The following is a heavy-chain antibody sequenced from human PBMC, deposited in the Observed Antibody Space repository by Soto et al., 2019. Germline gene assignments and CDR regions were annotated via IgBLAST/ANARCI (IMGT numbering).Heavy chain of an antibody. CDR3: ARVRGGYYQKDVFDI. CDR2: IYYSGST. J-gene: IGHJ3*02. D-gene: IGHD3-22*01. V-gene: IGHV4-61*08. Sequence: SETLSLTCTVSGVSINSGAYYWSWIRQHPGKGLEWIGYIYYSGSTNYNPSLKSRVTISVDTTKNQFSLRLSSVTAADTAVYYCARVRGGYYQKDVFDIWGQGTMVTVSS. CDR1: GVSINSGAYY.